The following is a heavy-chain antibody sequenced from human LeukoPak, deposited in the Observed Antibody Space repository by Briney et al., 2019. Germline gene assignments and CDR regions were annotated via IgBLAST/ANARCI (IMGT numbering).Heavy chain of an antibody. CDR1: GGFISSYY. CDR2: IYYSGST. V-gene: IGHV4-59*01. Sequence: SETLSLTCTVSGGFISSYYWSWIRQPPGKGLEWIGYIYYSGSTNYSPSLKSRVTISVDTSKNQFSLKLSSVTAADTAVYYCARPDTSAWYFDYWGQGTLVTVSS. CDR3: ARPDTSAWYFDY. J-gene: IGHJ4*02. D-gene: IGHD6-19*01.